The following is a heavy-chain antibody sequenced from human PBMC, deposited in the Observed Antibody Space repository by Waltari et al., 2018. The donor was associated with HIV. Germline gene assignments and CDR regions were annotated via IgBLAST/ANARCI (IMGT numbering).Heavy chain of an antibody. CDR3: TTDNMIIVALDY. J-gene: IGHJ4*02. V-gene: IGHV3-15*01. Sequence: EVQLVESGGGLVKPGGSLRLSCAASGFIFCNACLNWVRQARGKGLEWVGRIKRKSDGGTADYAAPVKGRFTISRDDSKNVLYLQMNSLKTEDTAVYYCTTDNMIIVALDYWGQGTLLTVSS. CDR2: IKRKSDGGTA. D-gene: IGHD5-12*01. CDR1: GFIFCNAC.